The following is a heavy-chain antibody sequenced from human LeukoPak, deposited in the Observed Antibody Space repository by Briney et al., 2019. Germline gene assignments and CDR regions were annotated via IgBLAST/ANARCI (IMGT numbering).Heavy chain of an antibody. CDR1: GFTVRTNY. Sequence: GGSLRLSCAASGFTVRTNYMSWVRQAPGKGLEWVSIIYSGGSTYYADSVKGRFTISRDNSKNTLYLQMNSLRAEDTAVYYCAKDGLVVPADRDYWGQGTLVTVSS. V-gene: IGHV3-53*01. CDR2: IYSGGST. J-gene: IGHJ4*02. D-gene: IGHD2-2*01. CDR3: AKDGLVVPADRDY.